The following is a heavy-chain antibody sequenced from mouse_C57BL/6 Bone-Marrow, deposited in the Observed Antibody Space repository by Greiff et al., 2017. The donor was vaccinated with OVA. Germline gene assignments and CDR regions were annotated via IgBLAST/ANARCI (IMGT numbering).Heavy chain of an antibody. CDR3: ARSGNYGFVY. D-gene: IGHD2-1*01. J-gene: IGHJ2*01. CDR2: IDPSDSYT. V-gene: IGHV1-59*01. Sequence: QVQLQQPGAELVRPGTSVKLSCKASGYTFTSYWMHWVKQRPGQGLEWIGVIDPSDSYTNYNQKFKGKATLTVDTSSSTAYMQLSSLTSEDSAVYYCARSGNYGFVYWGQGTTLTVSS. CDR1: GYTFTSYW.